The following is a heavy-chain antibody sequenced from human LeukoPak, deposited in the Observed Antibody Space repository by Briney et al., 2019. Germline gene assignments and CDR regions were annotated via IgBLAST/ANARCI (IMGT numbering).Heavy chain of an antibody. Sequence: PGGSLRLSCAASGFTFSRYAIHWVRQAPGKGLEWVAVISYDGRDKYHADFVKGRSTISRDNSKNTLYLQMNSLRAEDTAVYYCARDAGGNSADYYFDYWGQGTLVTASS. V-gene: IGHV3-30*04. J-gene: IGHJ4*02. D-gene: IGHD4-23*01. CDR1: GFTFSRYA. CDR3: ARDAGGNSADYYFDY. CDR2: ISYDGRDK.